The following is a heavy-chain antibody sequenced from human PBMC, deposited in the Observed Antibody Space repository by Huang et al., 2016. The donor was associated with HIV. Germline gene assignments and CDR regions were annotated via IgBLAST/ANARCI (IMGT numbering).Heavy chain of an antibody. CDR3: ARDPRGYREVYGMDV. CDR1: GSTFNSYW. D-gene: IGHD6-25*01. J-gene: IGHJ6*02. V-gene: IGHV3-74*01. Sequence: EGQLVESGGGIIQRGGSRRLYCAASGSTFNSYWMHWVRQVPGKGLVWVSGINRDGSRTSYADSVKGRFTISRDNAKNKVYLEMSSLRVEDTAVYYCARDPRGYREVYGMDVWGRGTTVTVSS. CDR2: INRDGSRT.